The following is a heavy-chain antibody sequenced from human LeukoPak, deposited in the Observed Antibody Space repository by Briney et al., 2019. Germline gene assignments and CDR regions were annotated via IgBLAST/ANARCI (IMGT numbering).Heavy chain of an antibody. CDR3: ARIRKREGEDY. Sequence: PSETLSLTCTVSGYSISSGYCWGWLRQPPGKGLEWIGRIYHSGSTYYNPSLKSRVTISVDTSKNQFSLKLNSMTAADTAVYYCARIRKREGEDYWGQGTLVTVSS. D-gene: IGHD1-26*01. V-gene: IGHV4-38-2*02. CDR1: GYSISSGYC. J-gene: IGHJ4*02. CDR2: IYHSGST.